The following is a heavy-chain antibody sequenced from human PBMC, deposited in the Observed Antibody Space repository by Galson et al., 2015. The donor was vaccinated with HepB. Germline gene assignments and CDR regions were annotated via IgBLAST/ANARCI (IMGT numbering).Heavy chain of an antibody. CDR2: ISAYNGNT. CDR1: GYTFTSYG. V-gene: IGHV1-18*04. Sequence: SVKVSCKASGYTFTSYGISWVRQAPGQGLEWMGWISAYNGNTNYAQKLQGRVTMTTDTSTSTAYMELRSLRSDDTAVYYCARDPTYPYYDSSGYPGAGGAFDIWGQGTMVTVSS. J-gene: IGHJ3*02. D-gene: IGHD3-22*01. CDR3: ARDPTYPYYDSSGYPGAGGAFDI.